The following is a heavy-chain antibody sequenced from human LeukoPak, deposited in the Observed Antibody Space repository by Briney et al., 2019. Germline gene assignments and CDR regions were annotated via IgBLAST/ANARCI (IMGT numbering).Heavy chain of an antibody. CDR2: INPNSGGT. CDR3: ARDGEPVGASTFDY. V-gene: IGHV1-2*02. D-gene: IGHD1-26*01. Sequence: GGSLRLSCAASGFTFSSYAMHWVRQAPGQGLEWMGWINPNSGGTNYAQKFQGRVTMTRDTSISTAYMELSRLRSDDTAVYYCARDGEPVGASTFDYWGQGTLVTVSS. J-gene: IGHJ4*02. CDR1: GFTFSSYA.